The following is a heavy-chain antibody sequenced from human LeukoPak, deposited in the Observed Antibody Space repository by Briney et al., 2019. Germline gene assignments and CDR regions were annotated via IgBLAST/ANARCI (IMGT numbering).Heavy chain of an antibody. J-gene: IGHJ4*02. CDR2: INPNSGGT. V-gene: IGHV1-2*02. CDR3: ARAVATIEEYFDY. CDR1: GYTFTGYY. Sequence: ASVKVSCKASGYTFTGYYMHWVRQAPGQGLEWMGWINPNSGGTNYAQKFRGRVTMTRDTSISTAYMELSRLRSDDTAVYYCARAVATIEEYFDYWGQGTLVTVSS. D-gene: IGHD5-12*01.